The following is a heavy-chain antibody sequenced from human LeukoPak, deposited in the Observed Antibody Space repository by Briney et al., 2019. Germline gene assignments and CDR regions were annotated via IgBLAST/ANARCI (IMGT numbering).Heavy chain of an antibody. CDR3: ARDGGGWYRDAFDI. CDR1: GFTFSSYA. D-gene: IGHD6-19*01. V-gene: IGHV3-30*02. CDR2: IRYVGINK. J-gene: IGHJ3*02. Sequence: GGSLRLSCAASGFTFSSYAMNWVRQAPGKGLEWVSFIRYVGINKYYADSVKGRFTISRDNAKNSLYLQMNSLRAEDTAVYYCARDGGGWYRDAFDIWGQGTMVTVSS.